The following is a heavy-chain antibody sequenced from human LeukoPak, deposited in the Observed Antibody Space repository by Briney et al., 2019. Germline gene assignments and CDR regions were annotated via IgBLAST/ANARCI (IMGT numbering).Heavy chain of an antibody. D-gene: IGHD6-19*01. Sequence: GGSLRLSCAASGFTFSSYWMSWVRQAPGKGLEWVSYISTTGSSIYYADSVKGRFTISRDNVKNLLYLQMNSLRAEDTAVYYCARVQRGIAVALDYGGQGTLATVSS. CDR2: ISTTGSSI. J-gene: IGHJ4*02. CDR1: GFTFSSYW. V-gene: IGHV3-48*04. CDR3: ARVQRGIAVALDY.